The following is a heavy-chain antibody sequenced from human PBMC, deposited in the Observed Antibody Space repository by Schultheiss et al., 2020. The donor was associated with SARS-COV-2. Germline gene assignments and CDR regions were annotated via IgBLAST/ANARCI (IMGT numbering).Heavy chain of an antibody. Sequence: GESLKISCAASGFTFSSYAMSWVRQAPGKGLEWVSAISGRDFSTDYTDSVKGRFTISRDNSRNTLYLQMNSLRAEDTAVYYCAKVATVATYFDYWGQGTPVTVSS. J-gene: IGHJ4*02. CDR1: GFTFSSYA. V-gene: IGHV3-23*01. CDR2: ISGRDFST. D-gene: IGHD4-23*01. CDR3: AKVATVATYFDY.